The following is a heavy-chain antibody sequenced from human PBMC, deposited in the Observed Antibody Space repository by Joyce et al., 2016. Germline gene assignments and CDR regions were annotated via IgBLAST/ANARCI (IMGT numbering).Heavy chain of an antibody. V-gene: IGHV3-33*05. D-gene: IGHD3-10*01. CDR2: ILYDEKNE. CDR1: GFIFSAYG. J-gene: IGHJ4*02. Sequence: QVQLVESGGGVVQPGRSLRLSCTTSGFIFSAYGMHWVRQAPGKGMEWVALILYDEKNEFYADTVKGRFTISRDTSKNTVSLLMNSLRVEDTAVYYCARDVKVRGGPLDYWGQGTLVTVSS. CDR3: ARDVKVRGGPLDY.